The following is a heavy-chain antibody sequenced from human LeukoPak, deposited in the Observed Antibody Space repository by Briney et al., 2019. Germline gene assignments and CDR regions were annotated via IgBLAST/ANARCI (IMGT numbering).Heavy chain of an antibody. CDR1: GGTFSSYA. V-gene: IGHV1-69*06. J-gene: IGHJ5*02. CDR2: IITIFGTA. CDR3: AREHLSWFDP. Sequence: GASVKVSFKASGGTFSSYAISWVRQAPGQGLEWMGGIITIFGTANYSQKFQGRVTITADKSTSTAYMELSSLRSENTAVYYCAREHLSWFDPWGQGTLVTVSS.